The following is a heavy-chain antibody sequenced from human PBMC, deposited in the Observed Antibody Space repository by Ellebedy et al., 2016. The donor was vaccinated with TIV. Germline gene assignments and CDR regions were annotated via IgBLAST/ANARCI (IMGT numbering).Heavy chain of an antibody. J-gene: IGHJ4*02. V-gene: IGHV3-30*03. Sequence: PGGSLRLSCAASGFTFSRSGMHRVRQAPGKGLEWVAVISYDGSNKYYADSVKGRFTISRDNSKNTLYLQMNSLRAEDTAVYYCARDPYNYGYFDYWGQGTLVTVSS. D-gene: IGHD5-18*01. CDR2: ISYDGSNK. CDR1: GFTFSRSG. CDR3: ARDPYNYGYFDY.